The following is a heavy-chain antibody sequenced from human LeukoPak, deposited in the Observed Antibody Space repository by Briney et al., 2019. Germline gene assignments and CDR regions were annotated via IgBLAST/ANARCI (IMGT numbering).Heavy chain of an antibody. V-gene: IGHV4-38-2*01. CDR3: ARLYCGGGCYLLNLNWFDP. D-gene: IGHD2-21*01. CDR2: IYHSGST. Sequence: SSETLSLTCAVSGYSISSGYYWGWIRQPPGKGLEWIGSIYHSGSTYSTPSLKSRVTISVDTSKNQFSLKLSSVTAADTAVYYCARLYCGGGCYLLNLNWFDPWGQGTLVTVSS. CDR1: GYSISSGYY. J-gene: IGHJ5*02.